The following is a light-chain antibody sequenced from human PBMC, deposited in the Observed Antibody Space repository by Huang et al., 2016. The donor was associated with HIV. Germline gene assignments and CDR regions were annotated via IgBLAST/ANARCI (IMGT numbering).Light chain of an antibody. CDR1: QDIGNY. J-gene: IGKJ1*01. CDR2: GAS. Sequence: IQMTQSPPSLAASIGDRVSITCRATQDIGNYLNWYQQKPGNAPKLLIYGASTLHSGVPSRCSVSGSGTDFTLTITSLQPEDFATYYCQQSYNTRTFGPGTRVEIK. CDR3: QQSYNTRT. V-gene: IGKV1-39*01.